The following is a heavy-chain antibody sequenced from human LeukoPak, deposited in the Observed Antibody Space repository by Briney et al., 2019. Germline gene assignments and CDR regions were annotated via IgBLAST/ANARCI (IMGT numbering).Heavy chain of an antibody. CDR1: GFTVSSNY. D-gene: IGHD3-16*01. CDR3: ARQEKNYDYVWGSPQH. J-gene: IGHJ1*01. V-gene: IGHV3-66*04. CDR2: IYSGGST. Sequence: GGSLRLSRAASGFTVSSNYMSWVRQAPGKGLEWVSVIYSGGSTYYADSVKGRFTISRDNSKNTLYLQMNSLRAEDTAVYYCARQEKNYDYVWGSPQHWGQGTLVTVSS.